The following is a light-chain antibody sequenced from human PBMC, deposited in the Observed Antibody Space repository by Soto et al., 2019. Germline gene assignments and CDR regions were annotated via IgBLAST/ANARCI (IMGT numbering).Light chain of an antibody. CDR3: QLYST. CDR1: QSVSSW. J-gene: IGKJ1*01. V-gene: IGKV1-5*03. Sequence: DIQMTQSPSTLSASVGDRVTITCRASQSVSSWLAWYQQKPGKAPKLLIYKASSLESGVPSRFSGSGSGTEFTLPISSLQPDDFATYYCQLYSTFGQGTKVEIK. CDR2: KAS.